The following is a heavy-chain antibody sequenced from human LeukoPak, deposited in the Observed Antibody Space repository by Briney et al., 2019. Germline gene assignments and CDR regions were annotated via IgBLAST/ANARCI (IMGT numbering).Heavy chain of an antibody. CDR1: GGSFSTSNW. D-gene: IGHD3-10*01. J-gene: IGHJ4*02. V-gene: IGHV4-4*02. Sequence: SETLSLTCAISGGSFSTSNWWNWVRQPPGRGLEWIGEIYYSGDTNYNPSLKSGVTVSIDRSKNQFSLKLESVTAADTAVYYCARAPGLGELRRTFDSWGQGTLVTVSS. CDR3: ARAPGLGELRRTFDS. CDR2: IYYSGDT.